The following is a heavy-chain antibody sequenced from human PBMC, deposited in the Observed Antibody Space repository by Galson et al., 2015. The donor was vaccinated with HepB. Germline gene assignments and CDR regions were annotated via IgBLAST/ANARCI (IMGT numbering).Heavy chain of an antibody. V-gene: IGHV3-7*03. CDR3: ARDLRGVVVPAAPYYYYYGMAA. CDR1: GFTFSSYW. J-gene: IGHJ6*02. D-gene: IGHD2-2*01. CDR2: IKQDGSEK. Sequence: SLRLSCAASGFTFSSYWMSWVRQAPGKGLEWVANIKQDGSEKYYVDSVKGRFTISRDNAKNSLYLQVNSLRAEDTAVYYCARDLRGVVVPAAPYYYYYGMAAWGQGPTVPVSS.